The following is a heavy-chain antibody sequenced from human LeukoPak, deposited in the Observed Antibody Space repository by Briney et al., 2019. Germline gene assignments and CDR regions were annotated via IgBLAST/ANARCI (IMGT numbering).Heavy chain of an antibody. J-gene: IGHJ4*02. CDR1: GFTFSNAW. CDR2: IRDKTDGGTT. Sequence: GGSLRLSCAASGFTFSNAWMSWVRQAPGKGLEWVGLIRDKTDGGTTDYAAPVKGRFTISREDSKSMLYLQMNRLRAEDTAVYYCARGDYGGNSDWGQGTLVTVSS. CDR3: ARGDYGGNSD. D-gene: IGHD4-23*01. V-gene: IGHV3-15*01.